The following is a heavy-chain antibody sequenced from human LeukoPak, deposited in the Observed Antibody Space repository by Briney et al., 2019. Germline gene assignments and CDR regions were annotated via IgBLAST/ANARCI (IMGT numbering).Heavy chain of an antibody. Sequence: PGGSLRLSCAASGFTFSSYSMNWVRQAPGKGLEWVSSISSSSSYIYYADSVKGRFTISRDNSKNTLYLQMNSLRAEDTAVYYCAKDWANYYDSSAYFDYWGQGTLVTVSS. CDR2: ISSSSSYI. CDR1: GFTFSSYS. J-gene: IGHJ4*02. CDR3: AKDWANYYDSSAYFDY. D-gene: IGHD3-22*01. V-gene: IGHV3-21*04.